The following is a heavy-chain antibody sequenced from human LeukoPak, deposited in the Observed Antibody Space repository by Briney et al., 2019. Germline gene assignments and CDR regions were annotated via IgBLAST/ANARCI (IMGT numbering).Heavy chain of an antibody. D-gene: IGHD6-19*01. Sequence: PSETLSLTCTVSGGSISSYYWSWIRQPAGKGLEWIGRIYTSGSTNYNPSLKSRVTISVDKSKNQFSLKLSSVTAADTAVYYCARDHSSGWFDYWGKGTLVTVSS. V-gene: IGHV4-4*07. CDR1: GGSISSYY. J-gene: IGHJ4*02. CDR3: ARDHSSGWFDY. CDR2: IYTSGST.